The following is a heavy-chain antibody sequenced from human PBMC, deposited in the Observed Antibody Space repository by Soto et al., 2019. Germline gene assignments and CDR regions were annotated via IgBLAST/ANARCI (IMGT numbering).Heavy chain of an antibody. CDR1: GGSFSGCY. CDR3: ARRNDYGDYYFDY. D-gene: IGHD4-17*01. J-gene: IGHJ4*02. V-gene: IGHV4-34*01. CDR2: TNHSGST. Sequence: SETLSLTCAVYGGSFSGCYWNWIRQPPGQGLEWIGETNHSGSTYYNPSLKSRVTISVDTSKNQFSLKLSSVTAADTAVYYCARRNDYGDYYFDYWGQGTLVTVS.